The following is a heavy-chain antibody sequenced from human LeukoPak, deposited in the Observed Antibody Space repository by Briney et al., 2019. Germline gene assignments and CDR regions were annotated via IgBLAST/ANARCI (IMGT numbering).Heavy chain of an antibody. CDR1: GYTLTELS. CDR3: ARDLIRRRITIFGVVSAEAFDY. J-gene: IGHJ4*02. V-gene: IGHV1-24*01. CDR2: FDPEDGET. Sequence: GASVKVSCKVSGYTLTELSMHWVRQAPGKGLEWMGGFDPEDGETIYAQKFQGRVTMTEDTSTDTAYMELSSLRSEDTAVYYCARDLIRRRITIFGVVSAEAFDYWGQGTLVTVSS. D-gene: IGHD3-3*01.